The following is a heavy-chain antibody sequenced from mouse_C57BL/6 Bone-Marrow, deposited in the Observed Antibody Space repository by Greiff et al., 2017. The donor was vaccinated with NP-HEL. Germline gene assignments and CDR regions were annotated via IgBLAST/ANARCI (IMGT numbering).Heavy chain of an antibody. CDR3: AREDYYAPYYFDY. CDR1: GYTFTSYW. CDR2: IDPSDSYT. V-gene: IGHV1-69*01. Sequence: VQLQQPGAELVMPGASVKLSCKASGYTFTSYWMHWVKQRPGQGLEWIGEIDPSDSYTNYNQKFKGKSTLTVDKSSSTAYMQLGSLTSEDSAVYYSAREDYYAPYYFDYWGQGTTLTVSS. D-gene: IGHD1-1*01. J-gene: IGHJ2*01.